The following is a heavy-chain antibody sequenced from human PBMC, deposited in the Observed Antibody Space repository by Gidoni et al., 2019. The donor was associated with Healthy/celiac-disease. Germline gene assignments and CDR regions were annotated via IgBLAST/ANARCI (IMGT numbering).Heavy chain of an antibody. CDR3: AKDHAVDDYFDY. J-gene: IGHJ4*02. CDR1: GFTFDDDA. Sequence: DVQLVESGGGLVQPGRSLRLSCAASGFTFDDDAMPLGRQAPWKGLECVSGISWNSGSIGYADSVKGRFTISRDNAKNSLYLQMNSLRAEDTALYYCAKDHAVDDYFDYWGQGTLVTVSS. CDR2: ISWNSGSI. V-gene: IGHV3-9*01.